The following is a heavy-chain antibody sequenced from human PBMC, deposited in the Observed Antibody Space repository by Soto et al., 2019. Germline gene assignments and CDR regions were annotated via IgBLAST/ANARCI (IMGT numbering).Heavy chain of an antibody. D-gene: IGHD2-21*01. CDR2: IWYDGSNK. CDR3: ARDRGTCGSGDCYGFFEF. J-gene: IGHJ4*02. V-gene: IGHV3-33*01. Sequence: QMQTVESGGGVVQPGRSLRLSCVASGFDFSAHAIQWARQAPGKELEWVAIIWYDGSNKLYADSVKGQFTISRDNSKNTVYLEMNSLRAEDTAVYYCARDRGTCGSGDCYGFFEFWGQGTLVTVSS. CDR1: GFDFSAHA.